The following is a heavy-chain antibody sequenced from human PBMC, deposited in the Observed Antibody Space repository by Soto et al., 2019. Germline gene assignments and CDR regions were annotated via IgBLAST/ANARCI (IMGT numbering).Heavy chain of an antibody. D-gene: IGHD3-16*02. CDR3: AKDPAVWGSYRPVDY. Sequence: GGSLRLSCAASGFTFSSYGMHWVRQAPGKGLEWVAVISYDGSNKYYADSVKGRFTISRDNSKNTLYLQMNSLRAEDTAVYYCAKDPAVWGSYRPVDYWGQGTLVTVSS. J-gene: IGHJ4*02. CDR2: ISYDGSNK. V-gene: IGHV3-30*18. CDR1: GFTFSSYG.